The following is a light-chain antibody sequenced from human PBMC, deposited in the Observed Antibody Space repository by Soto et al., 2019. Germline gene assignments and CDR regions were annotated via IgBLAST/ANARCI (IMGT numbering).Light chain of an antibody. Sequence: QSALTQPRSVSGSPGQSVTLSCTGTSSDVGGYNYVSWYQQHPGKAPKLMIYDVSKRPSGVPDRFSGSKSGNTASLTISGLQAEDEADYYCCSYAGSYTPHVVFGGGTKVTVL. CDR2: DVS. J-gene: IGLJ2*01. V-gene: IGLV2-11*01. CDR3: CSYAGSYTPHVV. CDR1: SSDVGGYNY.